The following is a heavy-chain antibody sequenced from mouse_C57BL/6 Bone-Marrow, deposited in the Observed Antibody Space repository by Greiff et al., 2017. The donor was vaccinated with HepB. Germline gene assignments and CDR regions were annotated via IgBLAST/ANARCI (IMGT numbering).Heavy chain of an antibody. J-gene: IGHJ4*01. CDR1: GFTFSDFY. V-gene: IGHV7-1*01. D-gene: IGHD1-1*01. CDR3: ARDGYYYGSSSIDGAMDY. CDR2: SRNKANDYTT. Sequence: EVKLVESGGGLVQSGRSLRLSCATSGFTFSDFYMEWVRQAPGKGLEWIAASRNKANDYTTEYSASVKGRFIVSRDTSQSILYLQMNALRAEDTAMYYCARDGYYYGSSSIDGAMDYWGQGTSVTVSS.